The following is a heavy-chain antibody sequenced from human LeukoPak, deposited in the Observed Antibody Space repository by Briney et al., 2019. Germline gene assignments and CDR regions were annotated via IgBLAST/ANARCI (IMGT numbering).Heavy chain of an antibody. Sequence: GGSLRLSCAASGFTFSSYSMNWVRQAPGKGLEWVSSISSSSSYIYYADSVKGRFTISRGNAKNSLYLQMNSLRAEDTAVYYCARDDWGSDCYYYGMDVWGQGTTVTVSS. D-gene: IGHD7-27*01. V-gene: IGHV3-21*01. CDR2: ISSSSSYI. CDR1: GFTFSSYS. J-gene: IGHJ6*02. CDR3: ARDDWGSDCYYYGMDV.